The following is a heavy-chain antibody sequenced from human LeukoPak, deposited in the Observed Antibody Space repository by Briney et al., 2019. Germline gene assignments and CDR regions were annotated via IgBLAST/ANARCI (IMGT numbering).Heavy chain of an antibody. D-gene: IGHD2-2*01. Sequence: RPSETLSLTCTVSAGSISSYYWSWIRQPAGKGLEWIGRVYTSGSTNYNPSLKSRVTMSVDTSQNQFSLKRSSVTAADTAVYYCARWGQLNWFDPWGQGTLVTVSS. CDR1: AGSISSYY. V-gene: IGHV4-4*07. J-gene: IGHJ5*02. CDR2: VYTSGST. CDR3: ARWGQLNWFDP.